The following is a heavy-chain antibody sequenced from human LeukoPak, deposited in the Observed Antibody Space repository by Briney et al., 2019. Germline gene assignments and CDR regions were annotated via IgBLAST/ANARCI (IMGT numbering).Heavy chain of an antibody. D-gene: IGHD3-10*01. CDR1: GFTVSSNY. Sequence: GSLRLSCAASGFTVSSNYMSWVRQAPGKGLEWVSVIYSGGSTYYADSVKGRFTISRDNSKNTLYLQMNSLRVEDTAVYYCARDEYGSGSFDYWGQGTLVTVSS. J-gene: IGHJ4*02. V-gene: IGHV3-53*01. CDR3: ARDEYGSGSFDY. CDR2: IYSGGST.